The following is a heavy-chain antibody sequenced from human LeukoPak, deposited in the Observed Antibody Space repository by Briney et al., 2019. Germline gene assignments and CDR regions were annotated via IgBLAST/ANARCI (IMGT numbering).Heavy chain of an antibody. J-gene: IGHJ4*02. CDR3: AKDAGSGSYYDY. Sequence: GGSLRLSCAASGFTFDDYAMHWVRQAPGKGLEWVSGISWNSGSIGYADSVKGRFTISRDNAKNSLYLQMNSLRAEDTALYYCAKDAGSGSYYDYWGQGTLVTVSS. V-gene: IGHV3-9*01. CDR2: ISWNSGSI. CDR1: GFTFDDYA. D-gene: IGHD1-26*01.